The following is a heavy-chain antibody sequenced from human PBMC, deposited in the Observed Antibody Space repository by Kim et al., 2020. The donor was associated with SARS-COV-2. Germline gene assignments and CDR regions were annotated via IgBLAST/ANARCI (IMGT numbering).Heavy chain of an antibody. CDR1: GFTFSSYS. J-gene: IGHJ6*01. V-gene: IGHV3-48*02. D-gene: IGHD6-13*01. Sequence: GGSLRLSCAASGFTFSSYSMNWVRQAPGKGLEWVSYISSSSTIYYADSVKGRFTISRDNAKNSLYLQMNSLRDEDTAVYYCARDRVAAAGRQYYYYYYG. CDR3: ARDRVAAAGRQYYYYYYG. CDR2: ISSSSTI.